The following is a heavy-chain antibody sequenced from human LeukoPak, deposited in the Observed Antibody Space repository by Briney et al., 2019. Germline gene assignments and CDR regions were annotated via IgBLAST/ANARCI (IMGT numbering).Heavy chain of an antibody. J-gene: IGHJ4*02. CDR2: INHSGST. D-gene: IGHD6-13*01. Sequence: SETLSLTCAVYGGSFSGYYWSWIRQPPGKGLEWIGEINHSGSTNYNPSLKSRVTISVDTSKNQLSLKLSSVTAADTAVYYCARGRSYRIAAAGTGYFDYWGQGTLVTVSS. CDR3: ARGRSYRIAAAGTGYFDY. V-gene: IGHV4-34*01. CDR1: GGSFSGYY.